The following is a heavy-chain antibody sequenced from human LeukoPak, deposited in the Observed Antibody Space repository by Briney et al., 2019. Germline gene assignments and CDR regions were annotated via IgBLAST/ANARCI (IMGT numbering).Heavy chain of an antibody. Sequence: ASVKVSCKASGYTFSGTGWYLYWLRQAPGQGLECMGWIHPNNGDTAYAQKFEGRVAMTRDTSISTAYMELRGLRPDDTAVYFCARDGPAQMVDLDYWGQGTLVTVSS. CDR3: ARDGPAQMVDLDY. D-gene: IGHD3-10*01. V-gene: IGHV1-2*02. CDR1: GYTFSGTGWY. J-gene: IGHJ4*02. CDR2: IHPNNGDT.